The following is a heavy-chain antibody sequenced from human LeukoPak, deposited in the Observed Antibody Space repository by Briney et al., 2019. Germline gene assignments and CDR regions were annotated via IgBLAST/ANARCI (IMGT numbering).Heavy chain of an antibody. J-gene: IGHJ4*02. V-gene: IGHV3-23*01. CDR1: GFTFGDYA. D-gene: IGHD3-9*01. CDR3: AKVSDYDILTGYYKGHYFDY. Sequence: PGGSLRLSCTASGFTFGDYAMSWVRQAPGKGLEWVSAISGSGGSTYYADSVKGRFTISRDNSKNTLYLQMNSLRAEDTAVYYCAKVSDYDILTGYYKGHYFDYWGQETLVTVSS. CDR2: ISGSGGST.